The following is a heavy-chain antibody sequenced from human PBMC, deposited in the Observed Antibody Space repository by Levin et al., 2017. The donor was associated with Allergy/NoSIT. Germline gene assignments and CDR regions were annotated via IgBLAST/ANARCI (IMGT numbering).Heavy chain of an antibody. CDR1: GFTVSRNY. J-gene: IGHJ4*02. CDR2: IFSGGST. Sequence: GESLKISCAASGFTVSRNYMSWVRQAPGKGLEWVSIIFSGGSTYYADSVKGRFTISRDNSQNMLYLQMNSLRAEDTAVYYCATGMYYYESSGYPLGYWGQGTLATVSS. D-gene: IGHD3-22*01. CDR3: ATGMYYYESSGYPLGY. V-gene: IGHV3-66*01.